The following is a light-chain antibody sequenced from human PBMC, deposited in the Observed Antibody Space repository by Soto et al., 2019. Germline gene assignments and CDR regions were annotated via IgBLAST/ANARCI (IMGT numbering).Light chain of an antibody. J-gene: IGKJ4*01. V-gene: IGKV1-5*03. Sequence: DNQMTQSPSTLSASVGDRVTITCRASQGIDAWLAWYQQKPGKVPKLLIYKASNLESGVTSRFSGRGFGTEFTLTISSLQPDDSATYYCQEYNSYFGGGTKVEIK. CDR1: QGIDAW. CDR2: KAS. CDR3: QEYNSY.